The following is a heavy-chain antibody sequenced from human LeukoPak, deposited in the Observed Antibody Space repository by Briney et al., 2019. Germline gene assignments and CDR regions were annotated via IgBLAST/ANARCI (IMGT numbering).Heavy chain of an antibody. CDR2: IRYDGSNK. CDR1: GFTFSSYG. J-gene: IGHJ3*02. CDR3: AKQEDFWSGYLGSGAFDI. Sequence: GGSLRLSCAASGFTFSSYGMHWVRQAPGKGLEWVAFIRYDGSNKYYADSVKGRFTISRDNSKNTLYLQMNSLRAEDTAVYYCAKQEDFWSGYLGSGAFDIWAQGTMVTVSS. V-gene: IGHV3-30*02. D-gene: IGHD3-3*01.